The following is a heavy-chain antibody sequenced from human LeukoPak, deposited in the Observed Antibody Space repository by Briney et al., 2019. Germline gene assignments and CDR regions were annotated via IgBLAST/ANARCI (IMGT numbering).Heavy chain of an antibody. CDR3: AGDVRAVEMATMAGAFDI. D-gene: IGHD5-24*01. J-gene: IGHJ3*02. Sequence: SVKVSCKASGGTFSSYAISWVRQAPGQGLGWMGGIIPIFGTANYAQKFQGRVTITADESTITAYIELSSLRSEDTAVYYCAGDVRAVEMATMAGAFDIWGQGTMVTVSS. V-gene: IGHV1-69*13. CDR2: IIPIFGTA. CDR1: GGTFSSYA.